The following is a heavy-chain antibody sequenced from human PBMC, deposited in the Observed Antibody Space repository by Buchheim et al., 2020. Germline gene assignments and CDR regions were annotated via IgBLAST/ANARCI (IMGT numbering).Heavy chain of an antibody. V-gene: IGHV3-23*01. J-gene: IGHJ4*02. CDR2: ISNSGGST. Sequence: EVQLLGSGGGLVQPGGSLRLSYAASGFNFNGYAMSWVRQAPGKGLEWVSTISNSGGSTYYADSVKGRFTISRDNSKNTLYLQLNSLRVEDTALYYCAKGSQTASGILDYWGQGTL. CDR1: GFNFNGYA. CDR3: AKGSQTASGILDY. D-gene: IGHD6-13*01.